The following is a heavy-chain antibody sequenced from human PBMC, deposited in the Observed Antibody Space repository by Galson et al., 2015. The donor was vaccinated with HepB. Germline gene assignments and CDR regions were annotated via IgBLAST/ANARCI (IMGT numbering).Heavy chain of an antibody. CDR1: GFTFSSYA. Sequence: SLRLSCAASGFTFSSYAMSWVRQAPGKGLEWVSAISGSGGSTYYADSVKGRFTISRDNSKNTLYLQMNSLRAEDTAVYYCAKLVGGGYLEGVSFNWYFDLWDRGTLVTVSS. D-gene: IGHD5-12*01. CDR3: AKLVGGGYLEGVSFNWYFDL. J-gene: IGHJ2*01. V-gene: IGHV3-23*01. CDR2: ISGSGGST.